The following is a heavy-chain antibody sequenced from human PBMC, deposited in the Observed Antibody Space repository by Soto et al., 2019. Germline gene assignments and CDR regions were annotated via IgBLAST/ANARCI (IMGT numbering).Heavy chain of an antibody. V-gene: IGHV3-9*01. CDR2: ITWNSGSI. CDR3: AQDDGGGITYYFDY. CDR1: GFTFDDYA. J-gene: IGHJ4*02. Sequence: GGSLRLSCAASGFTFDDYAMHWVRQAPGKGLEWVSGITWNSGSIGYADSVKGRFTISRDNAKNSLYLQMNSLRAEDTALYYCAQDDGGGITYYFDYWGQGTLVTVYS. D-gene: IGHD2-15*01.